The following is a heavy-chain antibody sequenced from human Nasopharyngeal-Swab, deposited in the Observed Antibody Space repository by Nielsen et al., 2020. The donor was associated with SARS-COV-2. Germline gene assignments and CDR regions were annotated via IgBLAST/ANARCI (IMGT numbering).Heavy chain of an antibody. V-gene: IGHV1-18*01. D-gene: IGHD2/OR15-2a*01. CDR2: ISAYNGNT. CDR3: ARDESALFPGDY. CDR1: GGTFSSYA. Sequence: ASVKVSCKASGGTFSSYAISWVRQAPGQGLEWMGWISAYNGNTNYAQKLQGRVTMTTDTSTSTAYMELRSLRSDDTAVYYCARDESALFPGDYWGQGTLVTVSS. J-gene: IGHJ4*02.